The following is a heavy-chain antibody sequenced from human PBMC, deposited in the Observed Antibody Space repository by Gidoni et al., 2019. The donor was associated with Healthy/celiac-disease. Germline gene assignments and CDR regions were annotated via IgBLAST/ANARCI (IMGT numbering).Heavy chain of an antibody. CDR3: ARDRRDRYWYFDL. D-gene: IGHD2-15*01. V-gene: IGHV3-33*08. Sequence: QVQLVESGGGVVQPGRYLRLSCAASGFTFSSYGMHWVRQAPGTGLEWVVVIWYDGSNKYYAYSVKGRFTISRDNSKNTLYLQMNSRRAEDTAVYYCARDRRDRYWYFDLWGRGTLVTVSS. J-gene: IGHJ2*01. CDR1: GFTFSSYG. CDR2: IWYDGSNK.